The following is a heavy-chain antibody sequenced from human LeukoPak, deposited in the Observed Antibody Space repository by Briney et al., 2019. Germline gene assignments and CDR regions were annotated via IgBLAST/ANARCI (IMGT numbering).Heavy chain of an antibody. CDR1: GXTFSNYW. CDR3: ASPGYQPDY. J-gene: IGHJ4*02. D-gene: IGHD2-2*01. CDR2: IKQDGSEK. Sequence: GGSLRLSCAASGXTFSNYWMSWVRQAPGKGLEWVANIKQDGSEKYYVDSVKGRFTISRDNAKNSLYLQMNSLRAEDTALYYCASPGYQPDYWGQGTLVTVSS. V-gene: IGHV3-7*05.